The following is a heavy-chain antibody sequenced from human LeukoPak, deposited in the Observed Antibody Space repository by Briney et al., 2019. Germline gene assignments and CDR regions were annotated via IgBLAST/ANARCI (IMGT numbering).Heavy chain of an antibody. V-gene: IGHV3-30*02. Sequence: PGGSLRLSCAASGFTFSSYGMHWVPQAPGKGLEWVAFIRYDGSNKYYADFVKGRFTISRDNSKNTLYLQMNSLRAEDTAVYYCAKVLGSTFGVDLHDYWGQGTLVTVSS. D-gene: IGHD3-3*01. J-gene: IGHJ4*02. CDR3: AKVLGSTFGVDLHDY. CDR1: GFTFSSYG. CDR2: IRYDGSNK.